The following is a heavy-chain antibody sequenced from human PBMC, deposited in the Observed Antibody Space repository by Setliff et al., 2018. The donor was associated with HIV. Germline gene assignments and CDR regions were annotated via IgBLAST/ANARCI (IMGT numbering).Heavy chain of an antibody. V-gene: IGHV3-48*03. CDR3: AKSYFDRSGYLGS. D-gene: IGHD3-22*01. Sequence: PGGSLRLSCAASGFTFSSYEMNWVRQAPGKGLEWVSYISSSGSTIYYADSVKGRFTISRDNAKNSMYLQMNSLRDEDTAIYYCAKSYFDRSGYLGSWGQGTLVTVSS. CDR2: ISSSGSTI. J-gene: IGHJ5*02. CDR1: GFTFSSYE.